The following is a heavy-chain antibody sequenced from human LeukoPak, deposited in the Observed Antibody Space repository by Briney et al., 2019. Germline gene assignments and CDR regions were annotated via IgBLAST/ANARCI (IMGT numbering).Heavy chain of an antibody. CDR3: ASVISGRTLYGMDV. CDR1: GFTVSSNY. CDR2: IYSGGST. Sequence: GRSLRLSCAASGFTVSSNYMSWVRQAPGKGLEWVSVIYSGGSTYYADSVKGRFTISRDNSKNTLYLQMNSLRAEDTAVYYCASVISGRTLYGMDVWGQGTTVTVSS. V-gene: IGHV3-66*01. D-gene: IGHD1-20*01. J-gene: IGHJ6*02.